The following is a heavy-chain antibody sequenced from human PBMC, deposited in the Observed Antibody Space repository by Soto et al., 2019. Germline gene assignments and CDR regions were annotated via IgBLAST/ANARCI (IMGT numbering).Heavy chain of an antibody. V-gene: IGHV1-3*01. Sequence: ASVKVSCKTSGYPFPSFEVHWIRQAPGQRPEWMGGISNAGSGNTKYSQKFQDRLTITGDKRATTVYMALSSLTSEDTATYYCARESNHYQGFFQNWGQGTQVNVSS. J-gene: IGHJ4*02. CDR2: ISNAGSGNT. CDR1: GYPFPSFE. CDR3: ARESNHYQGFFQN. D-gene: IGHD2-2*01.